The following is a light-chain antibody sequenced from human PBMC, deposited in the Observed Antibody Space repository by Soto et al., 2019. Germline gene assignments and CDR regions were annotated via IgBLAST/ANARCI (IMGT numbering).Light chain of an antibody. J-gene: IGKJ5*01. CDR2: GAS. Sequence: EIVLTQSPGTLSLSPGERAPLSCRASQSVSSSYLAWYQQKPGQAPRLLIYGASSRATGIPDRFSGSGSGTDFTLTISRLEPEDFAVYYCQQYGSSPPFTFGQGTRLEI. V-gene: IGKV3-20*01. CDR3: QQYGSSPPFT. CDR1: QSVSSSY.